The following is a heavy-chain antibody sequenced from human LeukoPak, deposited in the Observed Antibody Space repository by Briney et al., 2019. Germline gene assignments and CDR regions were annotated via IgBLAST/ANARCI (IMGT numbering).Heavy chain of an antibody. J-gene: IGHJ6*03. CDR2: ISTSSSYI. CDR3: ARGGDHPTFLFQYMDV. D-gene: IGHD3-16*01. CDR1: GFTFGDYS. Sequence: GGSLRLSCTASGFTFGDYSMNWVRQAPGKGLEWVSSISTSSSYIYYADSVKGRFTISRDNAKNSLFLQMNSLRAEDTAVYYCARGGDHPTFLFQYMDVWGKGTTVTVSS. V-gene: IGHV3-21*06.